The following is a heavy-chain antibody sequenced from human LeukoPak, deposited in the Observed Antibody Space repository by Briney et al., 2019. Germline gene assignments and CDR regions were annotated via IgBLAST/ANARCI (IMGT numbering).Heavy chain of an antibody. D-gene: IGHD3-10*01. V-gene: IGHV3-23*01. CDR2: LSGDSSRI. J-gene: IGHJ4*02. CDR3: TRFRGSGSSTLYSFDY. Sequence: GGSLRLSCAASQFTFNNNAMSGVRQAPGKGLECVSGLSGDSSRIYYAASVKGRFTISRDNSKNMLYLQMNSLRAEDTAVYYCTRFRGSGSSTLYSFDYWGQGSLVTVAP. CDR1: QFTFNNNA.